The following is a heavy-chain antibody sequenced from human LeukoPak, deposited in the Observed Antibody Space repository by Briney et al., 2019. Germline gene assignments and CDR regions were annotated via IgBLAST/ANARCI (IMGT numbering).Heavy chain of an antibody. V-gene: IGHV1-2*04. CDR1: GYTVTGYY. D-gene: IGHD2-21*02. J-gene: IGHJ1*01. CDR3: AKDMGEPAYCGGDCYSRYFQH. CDR2: INPNSGGT. Sequence: ASVKVSCKASGYTVTGYYMHWVRQAAGQGLEGVGWINPNSGGTNYAQKFQGWVTMTRDTSISTAYMELSRLRSDDTAVYYCAKDMGEPAYCGGDCYSRYFQHWGQGTLVTVSS.